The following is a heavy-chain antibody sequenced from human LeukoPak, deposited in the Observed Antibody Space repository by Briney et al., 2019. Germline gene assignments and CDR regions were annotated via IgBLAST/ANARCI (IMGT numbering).Heavy chain of an antibody. Sequence: GGSLRLSCAASGFTFSSYAMHWVRQVPGKGLEWVAVISYDGSNKYYADSVKGRFTISRDNSKNTLYLQMNSLRAEDTAVYYCARDGTTVVGFFDYWGQGTLVTVSS. CDR1: GFTFSSYA. CDR2: ISYDGSNK. V-gene: IGHV3-30-3*01. J-gene: IGHJ4*02. CDR3: ARDGTTVVGFFDY. D-gene: IGHD4-23*01.